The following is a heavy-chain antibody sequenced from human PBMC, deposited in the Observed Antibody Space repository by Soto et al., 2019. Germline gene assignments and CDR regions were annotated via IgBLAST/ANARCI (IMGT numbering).Heavy chain of an antibody. Sequence: GGSLRLSCAASGFTFSSYSMNWVRQAPGKGLEWVSYISSSSSTIYYADSVKGRFTISRDNAKNSLYLQMNSLRAEDTAVYYCASRGAPLDSSGYYLWGQGTLVTSPQ. D-gene: IGHD3-22*01. CDR2: ISSSSSTI. CDR1: GFTFSSYS. V-gene: IGHV3-48*01. CDR3: ASRGAPLDSSGYYL. J-gene: IGHJ5*02.